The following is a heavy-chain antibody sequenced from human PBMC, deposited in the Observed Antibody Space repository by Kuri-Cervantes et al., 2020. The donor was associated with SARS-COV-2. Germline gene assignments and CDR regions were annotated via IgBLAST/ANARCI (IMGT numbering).Heavy chain of an antibody. V-gene: IGHV1-2*02. CDR3: ARAKGTLGFFDY. CDR1: GYSFTGYY. Sequence: ASVKVSCKASGYSFTGYYMHWVRQAPGQGLEWMGWINPNSGGTNYAQKFQGRVTITADKSTSTAHMELSSLRSEDTAVYYCARAKGTLGFFDYWGQGTLVTVSS. J-gene: IGHJ4*02. D-gene: IGHD1-7*01. CDR2: INPNSGGT.